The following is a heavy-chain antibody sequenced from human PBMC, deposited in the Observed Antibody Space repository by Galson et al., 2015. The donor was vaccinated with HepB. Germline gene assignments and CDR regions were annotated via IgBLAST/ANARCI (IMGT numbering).Heavy chain of an antibody. J-gene: IGHJ4*02. CDR3: ARTGEFYYDSSGYYHGVFDY. CDR2: IAYSGNII. V-gene: IGHV3-11*01. Sequence: SLRLSCAASGFTFSDYYMSRIRQAPGKGLEWISYIAYSGNIIYYADSVKGRFTISRDNAKNSLYLQMNSLRAEDTAVYYCARTGEFYYDSSGYYHGVFDYWGQGTLVTVSS. CDR1: GFTFSDYY. D-gene: IGHD3-22*01.